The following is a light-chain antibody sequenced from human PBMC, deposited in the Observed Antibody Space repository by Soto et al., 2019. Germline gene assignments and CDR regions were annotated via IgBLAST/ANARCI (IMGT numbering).Light chain of an antibody. CDR1: QSVSSN. Sequence: EIVMTQSPATLSVSPGERATLSCRASQSVSSNLAWYQHKPGQAPRLLIYGASTRATGTPARFSGSGSGTEFTLTISSLQSDDFATYYCQQYNSYRGTFGQGTKV. V-gene: IGKV3-15*01. J-gene: IGKJ1*01. CDR2: GAS. CDR3: QQYNSYRGT.